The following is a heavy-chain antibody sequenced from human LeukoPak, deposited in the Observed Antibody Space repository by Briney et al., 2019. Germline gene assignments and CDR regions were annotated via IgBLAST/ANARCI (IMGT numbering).Heavy chain of an antibody. CDR2: INPNSGGT. Sequence: GASVKVSCKASGYTFTGYYMHWVRQAPGQGLEWMGWINPNSGGTNYAQKFQGRVTMTRNTSISTAYMELSSLRSEDTAVYYCARGRVGYYYYDYMDVWGKGTTVTISS. CDR1: GYTFTGYY. J-gene: IGHJ6*03. CDR3: ARGRVGYYYYDYMDV. V-gene: IGHV1-2*02.